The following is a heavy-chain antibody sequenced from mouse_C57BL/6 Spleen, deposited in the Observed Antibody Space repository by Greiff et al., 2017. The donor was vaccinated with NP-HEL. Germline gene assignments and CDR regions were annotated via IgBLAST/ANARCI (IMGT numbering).Heavy chain of an antibody. J-gene: IGHJ4*01. D-gene: IGHD1-1*01. CDR1: GYAFSSSW. CDR2: IYPGDGDT. Sequence: QVQLKQSGPELVKPGASVKISCKASGYAFSSSWMNWVKQRPGKGLEWIGRIYPGDGDTNYNGKFKGKATLTADKSSSTAYMQLSSLTSEDSAVYFCARWNYGSSYLYAMDYWGQGTSVTVSS. V-gene: IGHV1-82*01. CDR3: ARWNYGSSYLYAMDY.